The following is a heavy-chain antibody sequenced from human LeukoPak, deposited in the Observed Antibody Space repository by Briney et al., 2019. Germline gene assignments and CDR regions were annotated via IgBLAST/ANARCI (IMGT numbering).Heavy chain of an antibody. Sequence: SETLSLTCTVSGGSISSSSYYCGWIRQPPGKGLEWIGSFYFSGSTSYNPSLKSRVTISVDTSKNQFSLKLSSVTAADTAVYYCARHPPHYDILTGYYRSTWFDPWGQGTLVTVSS. V-gene: IGHV4-39*01. CDR3: ARHPPHYDILTGYYRSTWFDP. CDR1: GGSISSSSYY. CDR2: FYFSGST. J-gene: IGHJ5*02. D-gene: IGHD3-9*01.